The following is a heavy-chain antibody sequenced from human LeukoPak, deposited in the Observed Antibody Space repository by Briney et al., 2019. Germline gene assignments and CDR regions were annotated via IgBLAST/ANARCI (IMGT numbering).Heavy chain of an antibody. CDR1: GFTFSSYA. D-gene: IGHD2-2*01. V-gene: IGHV3-23*01. Sequence: GGSLRLSCAASGFTFSSYAMNWVRQAPGKGLEWVSGIIVSSGSTYYADSVKGRFTISRDNSEDTVYLQVNSLSAEDTAVFYCAAYCRGTSCRGDYWGQGTLVTVSS. CDR3: AAYCRGTSCRGDY. J-gene: IGHJ4*02. CDR2: IIVSSGST.